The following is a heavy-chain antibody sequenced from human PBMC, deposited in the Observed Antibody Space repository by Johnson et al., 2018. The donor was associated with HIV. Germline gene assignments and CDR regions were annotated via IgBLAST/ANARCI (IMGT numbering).Heavy chain of an antibody. CDR2: ISGGGGT. V-gene: IGHV3-53*01. Sequence: VQLVESGGALIQPGGSLRLSCAASGFTVSGDHMSWVRQAPGKGLEWVSVISGGGGTYYADSVKGRFTISRDNSKNTLYLQMNSLRAEDTAVYYCARDSLAHDAFDIWGQGTMVTVSS. J-gene: IGHJ3*02. CDR3: ARDSLAHDAFDI. CDR1: GFTVSGDH.